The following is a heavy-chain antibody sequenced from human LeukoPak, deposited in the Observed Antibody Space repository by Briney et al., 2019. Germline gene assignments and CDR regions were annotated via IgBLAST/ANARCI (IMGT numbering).Heavy chain of an antibody. CDR1: GYTFTSYD. V-gene: IGHV1-8*01. D-gene: IGHD3-3*01. J-gene: IGHJ6*02. Sequence: ASVKVSCKASGYTFTSYDINWVRQATGQGLEWMGWMNPNSGNTGCAQKFQGRVTMTRNTSISTAYMELSSLRSEDTAVYYCARDVLRFLEWLPGTYYYYGMDVWGQGTTVTVSS. CDR3: ARDVLRFLEWLPGTYYYYGMDV. CDR2: MNPNSGNT.